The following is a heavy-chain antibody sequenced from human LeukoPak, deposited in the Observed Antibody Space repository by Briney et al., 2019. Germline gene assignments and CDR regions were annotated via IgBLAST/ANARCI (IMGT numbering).Heavy chain of an antibody. D-gene: IGHD1-1*01. CDR2: ISYDGNSQ. Sequence: PGGSLTLSCAASGLTFSNYAIHWVRQAPGRGLEWVAAISYDGNSQHYGAPVKGRFTISRDNSKNTVYLQINTLRTDDAAIYYCAKPYPTLTTSAVLDNWGQGTLVTVSS. V-gene: IGHV3-30*18. CDR1: GLTFSNYA. J-gene: IGHJ4*02. CDR3: AKPYPTLTTSAVLDN.